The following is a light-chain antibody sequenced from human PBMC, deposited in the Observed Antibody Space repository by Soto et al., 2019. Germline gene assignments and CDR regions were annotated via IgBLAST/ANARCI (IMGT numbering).Light chain of an antibody. J-gene: IGKJ4*01. CDR1: QSVSSN. Sequence: ERVMTQSPATLSVSPGERATLSCRASQSVSSNLAWYQQKPGQAPRLLIYGASTRATGIPARFSGSGSGTEFTLTISSLQSEDFAVYYCQQYNNWPPVLTFGGGTKVDIK. CDR3: QQYNNWPPVLT. V-gene: IGKV3-15*01. CDR2: GAS.